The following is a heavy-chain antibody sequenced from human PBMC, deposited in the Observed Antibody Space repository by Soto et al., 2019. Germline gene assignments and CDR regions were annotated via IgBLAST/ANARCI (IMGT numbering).Heavy chain of an antibody. CDR1: GGTFSSYA. CDR3: ARGYCSGGSCYRPFDY. V-gene: IGHV1-69*13. Sequence: SVKVSCKASGGTFSSYAISWVRQAPGQGLEWMGGIIPIFGKANYAQKFQGRVTITADESTSTAYMELSSLRSEDTAVYYCARGYCSGGSCYRPFDYWGQGTLVTVSS. CDR2: IIPIFGKA. D-gene: IGHD2-15*01. J-gene: IGHJ4*02.